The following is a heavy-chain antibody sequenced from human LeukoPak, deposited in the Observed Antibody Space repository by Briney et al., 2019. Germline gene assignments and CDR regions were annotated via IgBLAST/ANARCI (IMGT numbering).Heavy chain of an antibody. CDR1: GYTFTSYA. J-gene: IGHJ3*02. CDR3: ARDAGSHYYDRSAVDAFDI. CDR2: INTDTGNP. Sequence: ASVKVSCKASGYTFTSYAMNWVRQAPGQGLEWMGWINTDTGNPTYAQGFTGRFVFSLDTSVSTAYLQISSLKAEDTAVYYCARDAGSHYYDRSAVDAFDIWGQGTMVTVSS. D-gene: IGHD3-22*01. V-gene: IGHV7-4-1*02.